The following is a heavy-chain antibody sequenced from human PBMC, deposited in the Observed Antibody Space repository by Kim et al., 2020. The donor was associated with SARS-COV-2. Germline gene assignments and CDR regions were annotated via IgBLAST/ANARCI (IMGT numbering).Heavy chain of an antibody. V-gene: IGHV3-23*01. J-gene: IGHJ4*02. D-gene: IGHD3-10*01. CDR3: SNSGSGNFGET. CDR2: ISASAGAT. Sequence: GGSLRLSCAASGFTFSAYAMTWVRQAPGAGLEWVSTISASAGATYYADSAKGRFTISRDNAKNILFLQLHSLKADDAAMYYCSNSGSGNFGETWGQGTLVSVSS. CDR1: GFTFSAYA.